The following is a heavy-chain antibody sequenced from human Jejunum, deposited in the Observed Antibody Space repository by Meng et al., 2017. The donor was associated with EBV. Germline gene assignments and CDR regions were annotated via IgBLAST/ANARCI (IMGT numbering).Heavy chain of an antibody. D-gene: IGHD2-8*02. V-gene: IGHV3-11*01. J-gene: IGHJ4*02. CDR3: ASPPGGGTGGY. Sequence: VQLVESGGGLGKPGGSLRLSCEVSGFTFSDYSMSWMRQAPGKGLEWVSYISSGGTTIYYADSVKGRFTISRDNGKNSLYLEMNSLRADDTAMYYCASPPGGGTGGYWGQGTLVTVSS. CDR2: ISSGGTTI. CDR1: GFTFSDYS.